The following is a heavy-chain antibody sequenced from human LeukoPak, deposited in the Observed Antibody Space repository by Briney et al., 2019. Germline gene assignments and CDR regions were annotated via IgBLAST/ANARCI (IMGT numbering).Heavy chain of an antibody. J-gene: IGHJ1*01. Sequence: PSETLSLTCTVSGGSISSGGYYWSWIRQPPGKGLEWIGYIYYSGSTNYNPSLKSRVTISVDTSKNQFSLKLSSVTAADTAVYYCARTYYYDSSGYASEYFQHWGQGTLVTVSS. CDR1: GGSISSGGYY. V-gene: IGHV4-61*08. CDR2: IYYSGST. CDR3: ARTYYYDSSGYASEYFQH. D-gene: IGHD3-22*01.